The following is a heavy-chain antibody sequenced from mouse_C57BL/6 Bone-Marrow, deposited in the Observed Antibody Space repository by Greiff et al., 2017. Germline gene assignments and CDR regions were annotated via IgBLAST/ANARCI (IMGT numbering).Heavy chain of an antibody. V-gene: IGHV5-4*01. D-gene: IGHD5-1*01. CDR3: ERGVLAY. CDR2: ISDGGSYT. CDR1: GFTFSSYS. J-gene: IGHJ3*01. Sequence: EVQGVESGGGLVKPGGSLKLSCAASGFTFSSYSISWVRQTPEKRLEWVATISDGGSYTYYPDNVKGRFTITRDNAKNDMYLQMSHLRSEETAIYYCERGVLAYWGQGTLVTVSA.